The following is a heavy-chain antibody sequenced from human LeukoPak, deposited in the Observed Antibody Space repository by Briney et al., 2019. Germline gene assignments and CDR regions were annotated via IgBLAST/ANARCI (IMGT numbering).Heavy chain of an antibody. V-gene: IGHV4-39*07. CDR3: ARLLSGYLNNPWFDP. D-gene: IGHD3-22*01. CDR2: IYYTVST. Sequence: SETLSLTCTVSGVSISSSNYYWGWIRQPPWKGLEWIGNIYYTVSTDYNPSLKSRLTISVDTSRNHFSLSLSSVTAADTAVYYCARLLSGYLNNPWFDPWGQGTLVTVSS. CDR1: GVSISSSNYY. J-gene: IGHJ5*02.